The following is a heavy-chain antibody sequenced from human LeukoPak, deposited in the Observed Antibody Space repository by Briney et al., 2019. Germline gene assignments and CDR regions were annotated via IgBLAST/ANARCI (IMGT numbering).Heavy chain of an antibody. V-gene: IGHV3-23*01. CDR3: ASGRGIENSSPLDY. J-gene: IGHJ4*02. CDR1: GFTFRNYA. D-gene: IGHD6-6*01. CDR2: ISGSGGST. Sequence: PGGSLRLSCAASGFTFRNYAMSWVRQARGKGLEWVSTISGSGGSTHYADFVKGRFTISRDNSKNTLYLQMNSLRDEDTAVYYCASGRGIENSSPLDYWGQGTLVTVSS.